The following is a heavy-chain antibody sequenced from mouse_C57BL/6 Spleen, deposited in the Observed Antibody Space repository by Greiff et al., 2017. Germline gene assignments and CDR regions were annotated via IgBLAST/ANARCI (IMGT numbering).Heavy chain of an antibody. CDR3: ARSGYDRGYYYAMDY. Sequence: QAQLKESGPELVKPGASVKISCKASGYAFSSSWMNWVKQRPGKGLEWIGRIYPGDGDTNYNGKFKGKATLTADKSSSTAYMQLSRLTSEDSAVYFCARSGYDRGYYYAMDYWGQGTSVTVSS. CDR2: IYPGDGDT. CDR1: GYAFSSSW. J-gene: IGHJ4*01. D-gene: IGHD2-2*01. V-gene: IGHV1-82*01.